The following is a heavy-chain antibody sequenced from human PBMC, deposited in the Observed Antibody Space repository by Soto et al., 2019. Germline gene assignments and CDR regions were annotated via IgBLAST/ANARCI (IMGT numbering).Heavy chain of an antibody. CDR1: GFTFSDHH. CDR2: VSGSGAGK. Sequence: PGGSLRLSCAASGFTFSDHHMDWVRQSPGKGLEWVSGVSGSGAGKYSADSVKGRFTISRDNSNNTLFLQMNSLRAEDTAVYYCAITRLYDSIDYHRDGIDIWGQGTMVTVSS. V-gene: IGHV3-23*01. CDR3: AITRLYDSIDYHRDGIDI. J-gene: IGHJ3*02. D-gene: IGHD3-22*01.